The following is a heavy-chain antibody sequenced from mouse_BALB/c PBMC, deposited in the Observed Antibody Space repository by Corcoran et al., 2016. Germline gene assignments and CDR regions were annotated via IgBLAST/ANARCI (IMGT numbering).Heavy chain of an antibody. Sequence: EVQLQQSGAELVKPGASVKLSCTASGFNIKDTYMHWVKQRPEQGLEWIGRIDPANGNTKYDPKFQGKATITADTSSNTAYLQLSSLTSEDTAVYYCARGYDYGPYAMDYWGQGTSVTVSS. J-gene: IGHJ4*01. D-gene: IGHD2-14*01. CDR1: GFNIKDTY. CDR3: ARGYDYGPYAMDY. V-gene: IGHV14-3*02. CDR2: IDPANGNT.